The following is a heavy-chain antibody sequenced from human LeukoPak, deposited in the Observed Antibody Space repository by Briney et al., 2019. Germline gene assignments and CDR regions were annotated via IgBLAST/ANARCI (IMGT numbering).Heavy chain of an antibody. CDR1: GASMSSNY. CDR3: AREAVAGASFDL. V-gene: IGHV4-59*08. D-gene: IGHD6-19*01. Sequence: SETLSLTCNVSGASMSSNYWSWIRQPPGKGLEWIGYIYYSGSTNYNPSLKSRVTISVDTSKNQFSLKLSSVTAADTAVYYCAREAVAGASFDLWGRGTLVTVSS. CDR2: IYYSGST. J-gene: IGHJ2*01.